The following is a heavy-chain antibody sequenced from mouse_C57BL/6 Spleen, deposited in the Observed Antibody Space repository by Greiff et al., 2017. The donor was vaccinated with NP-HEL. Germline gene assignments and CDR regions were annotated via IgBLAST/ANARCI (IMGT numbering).Heavy chain of an antibody. CDR3: ASLYYGSSYGFAY. CDR2: IHPNSGST. J-gene: IGHJ2*01. CDR1: GYTFTSYW. D-gene: IGHD1-1*01. V-gene: IGHV1-64*01. Sequence: VQLQQPGAELVKPGASVKLSCKASGYTFTSYWMHWVKQRPGQGLEWIGMIHPNSGSTNYNEKFKSKATLTVDKSSSTAYMQLSSLTSEDSAVYYCASLYYGSSYGFAYWGQGTTLTVSS.